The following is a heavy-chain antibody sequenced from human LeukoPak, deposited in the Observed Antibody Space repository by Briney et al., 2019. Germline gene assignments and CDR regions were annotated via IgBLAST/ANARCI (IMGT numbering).Heavy chain of an antibody. CDR1: GFTFDDYA. CDR2: ISGGGGST. V-gene: IGHV3-43*02. J-gene: IGHJ4*02. Sequence: GGSPRFSCAASGFTFDDYAMHWVRQAPGKGLEWVSLISGGGGSTYYADSVKGRFTISRDNSKNSLYLQMNSLRTEDTALYYCAKDRSYYYDSSGYYRENYFDYWGQGTLVTVSS. CDR3: AKDRSYYYDSSGYYRENYFDY. D-gene: IGHD3-22*01.